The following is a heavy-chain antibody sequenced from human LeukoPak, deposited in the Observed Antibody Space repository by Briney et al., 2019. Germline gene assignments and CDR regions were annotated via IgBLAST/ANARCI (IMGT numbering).Heavy chain of an antibody. CDR2: IYYSGST. CDR3: ARSSGWGKIDY. J-gene: IGHJ4*02. D-gene: IGHD6-19*01. CDR1: GGSISSSSYY. Sequence: SETLSLTCTVSGGSISSSSYYWGWIRQPPGKGLEWIGSIYYSGSTYYNPSLKSRVTISVDTSKNQFSLKLSSVTAADTAVYYCARSSGWGKIDYWGQGTLVTVSS. V-gene: IGHV4-39*07.